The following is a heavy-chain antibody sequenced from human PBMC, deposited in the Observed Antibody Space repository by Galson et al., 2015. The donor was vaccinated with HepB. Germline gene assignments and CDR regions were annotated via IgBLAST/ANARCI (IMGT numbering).Heavy chain of an antibody. CDR3: ARAIAAAMWSGWFDP. CDR2: TYYRSKWYN. D-gene: IGHD6-13*01. V-gene: IGHV6-1*01. Sequence: CAISGDSVSSNSAAWNWIRQSPSRGLEWLGRTYYRSKWYNDYAVSVKSRITINPDTSKNQFSLQLNSVTPEDTAVYYCARAIAAAMWSGWFDPWGQGTLVTVSS. CDR1: GDSVSSNSAA. J-gene: IGHJ5*02.